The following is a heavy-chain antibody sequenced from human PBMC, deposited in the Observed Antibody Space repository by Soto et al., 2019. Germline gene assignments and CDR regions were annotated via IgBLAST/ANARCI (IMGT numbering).Heavy chain of an antibody. CDR3: ARDPGIVEGYSYGMDV. J-gene: IGHJ6*02. D-gene: IGHD3-22*01. CDR1: GGSISSYY. CDR2: IYYSGST. Sequence: QVQLQESGPGLVKPSETLSLTCTVSGGSISSYYWSWIRQPPGKGLEWIGYIYYSGSTNYNPSLKSRVTISVDTSKNQFSPKLSSVAAADTAVYYCARDPGIVEGYSYGMDVWGQGTTVTV. V-gene: IGHV4-59*01.